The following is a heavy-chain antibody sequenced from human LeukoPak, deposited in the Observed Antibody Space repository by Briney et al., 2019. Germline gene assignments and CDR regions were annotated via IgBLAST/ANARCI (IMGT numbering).Heavy chain of an antibody. D-gene: IGHD3-10*01. CDR1: GFTFSSYG. J-gene: IGHJ4*02. CDR2: IRYDGSNK. V-gene: IGHV3-30*02. CDR3: AKETYGSGSRLKPIDY. Sequence: PGGSLRLSCAASGFTFSSYGMHWVRQAPGKGLEWVAFIRYDGSNKYYADSVKGRFTISRDNSKNTLYLQMNSLRAEDTAVYYCAKETYGSGSRLKPIDYWGQGTLVTVSS.